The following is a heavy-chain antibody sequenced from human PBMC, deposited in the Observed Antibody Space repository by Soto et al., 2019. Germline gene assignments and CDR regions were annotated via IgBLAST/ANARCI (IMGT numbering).Heavy chain of an antibody. CDR2: INHSGST. CDR1: GGSFSGYY. V-gene: IGHV4-34*01. Sequence: QVQLQQWGAGLLKPSETLSLTCAVYGGSFSGYYWSWIRQPPGKGLEWIGEINHSGSTNYNPSLKSRVTISVDTAKNQFSLKLSCVTAADTAVYYCARVESSNSGSYYSRLVYFDYWGQGTLVTVSS. CDR3: ARVESSNSGSYYSRLVYFDY. J-gene: IGHJ4*02. D-gene: IGHD1-26*01.